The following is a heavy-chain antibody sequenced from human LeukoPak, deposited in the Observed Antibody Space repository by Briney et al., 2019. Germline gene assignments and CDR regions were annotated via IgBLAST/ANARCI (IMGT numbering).Heavy chain of an antibody. CDR1: GGSISSYY. Sequence: PAETLSLTCTVSGGSISSYYWSWIRQPAGKGLEWIGRIYSSGSTNYNPSLKSRVTVSVDTSKNQFSLKLSSVTAADTAVYYCARGPRSSDWYSIDYWGRGALVTVSS. J-gene: IGHJ4*02. D-gene: IGHD6-19*01. V-gene: IGHV4-4*07. CDR2: IYSSGST. CDR3: ARGPRSSDWYSIDY.